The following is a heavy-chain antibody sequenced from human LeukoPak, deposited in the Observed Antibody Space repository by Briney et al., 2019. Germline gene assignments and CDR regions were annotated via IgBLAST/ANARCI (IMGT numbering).Heavy chain of an antibody. V-gene: IGHV1-2*02. J-gene: IGHJ5*02. CDR1: GYTFTGYY. D-gene: IGHD1-7*01. CDR3: ARDKKLELFSFGP. Sequence: ASVKVSCKASGYTFTGYYMHWVRQAPGQGLEWMGWINPNSGGTNYAQKFQGRVTMTRDTSISTAYMELSRLRSDDTAVYYCARDKKLELFSFGPWGQGTLVTASS. CDR2: INPNSGGT.